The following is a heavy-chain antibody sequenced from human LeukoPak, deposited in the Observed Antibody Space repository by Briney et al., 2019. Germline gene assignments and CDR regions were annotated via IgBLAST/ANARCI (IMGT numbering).Heavy chain of an antibody. J-gene: IGHJ3*02. CDR3: ARHTYYYDSSGYYPAFDI. V-gene: IGHV4-59*08. Sequence: PSETLSLTCTVSGGSISSYYWSWIRQPPGKGLEWIGYIYYSGSTNYNPSLKSRVTISVDTSKNQFSLKLSSVTAADTAVYYCARHTYYYDSSGYYPAFDIWGQGTMVTVSS. D-gene: IGHD3-22*01. CDR2: IYYSGST. CDR1: GGSISSYY.